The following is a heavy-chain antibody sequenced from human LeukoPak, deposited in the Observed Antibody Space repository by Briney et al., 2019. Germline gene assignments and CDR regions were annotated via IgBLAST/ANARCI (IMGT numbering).Heavy chain of an antibody. CDR1: GYSFTSYW. V-gene: IGHV5-51*01. CDR2: IYPGDSDT. CDR3: ARHSYYYDSSGHFDY. D-gene: IGHD3-22*01. J-gene: IGHJ4*02. Sequence: ASVKISCKGSGYSFTSYWIGWVRQMPGKGLEWMGIIYPGDSDTRYSPSFQGQVTISADKSISTAYLQWSSLKASDTAMYYCARHSYYYDSSGHFDYWGQGTLVTVSS.